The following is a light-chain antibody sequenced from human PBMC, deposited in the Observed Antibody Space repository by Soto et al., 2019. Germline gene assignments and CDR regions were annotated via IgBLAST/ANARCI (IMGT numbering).Light chain of an antibody. CDR2: EVS. CDR1: SSDVGRYNY. CDR3: SSYTTTSTRV. Sequence: QSVLTQPASVSGSPGQSITISCTGTSSDVGRYNYVSWYQQHPGKAPKLMIYEVSNRPSGVSNRFSGSKSGNTASLTIPGLQAEDEADYYCSSYTTTSTRVFGGGTKVTVL. J-gene: IGLJ3*02. V-gene: IGLV2-14*01.